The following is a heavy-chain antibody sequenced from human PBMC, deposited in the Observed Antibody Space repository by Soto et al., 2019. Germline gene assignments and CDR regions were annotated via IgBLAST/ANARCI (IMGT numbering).Heavy chain of an antibody. CDR1: GGSISSSSFH. CDR2: IYYSGST. D-gene: IGHD2-21*01. V-gene: IGHV4-39*01. J-gene: IGHJ3*02. Sequence: PSETLSLTCTVSGGSISSSSFHWGWIRQPPGKGLEWIGSIYYSGSTYYSPSLKSRVTISVDTSKNQFSLKLSSVTAADTAVYYCARHGDSAFAIGGFDIWGQGTVVTVSS. CDR3: ARHGDSAFAIGGFDI.